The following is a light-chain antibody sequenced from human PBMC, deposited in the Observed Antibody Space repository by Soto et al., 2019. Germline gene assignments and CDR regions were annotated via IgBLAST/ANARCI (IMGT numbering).Light chain of an antibody. CDR1: QSLLHPNGGTY. Sequence: DIVMTQSPLSLPVTPGEPASISCRSSQSLLHPNGGTYFSWFQQRPGRSPRRLIYKVSNRDSGVPARFSGSGSGTDFALKISRVEAEDVGVYYCMQGTHWPITFGQGTRLEIK. CDR3: MQGTHWPIT. J-gene: IGKJ5*01. V-gene: IGKV2-30*02. CDR2: KVS.